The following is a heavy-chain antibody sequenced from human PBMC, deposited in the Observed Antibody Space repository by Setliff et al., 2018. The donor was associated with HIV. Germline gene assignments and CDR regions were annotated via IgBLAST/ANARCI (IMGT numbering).Heavy chain of an antibody. J-gene: IGHJ3*02. Sequence: GGSLRLSCAASGFTFTDFALNWVRQAPGKGPEWVSSISSSGSYIYYARSVKGRSTISRDNARNSLYLDLNSLRAEDTALYYCARSRSTRDAFDTWGQGTMVTVSS. D-gene: IGHD1-1*01. CDR2: ISSSGSYI. V-gene: IGHV3-21*01. CDR3: ARSRSTRDAFDT. CDR1: GFTFTDFA.